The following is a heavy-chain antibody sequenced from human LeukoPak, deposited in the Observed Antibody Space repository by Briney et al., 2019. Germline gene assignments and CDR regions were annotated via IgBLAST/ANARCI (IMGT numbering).Heavy chain of an antibody. J-gene: IGHJ4*02. CDR1: GGSFSGYY. CDR2: INHSGST. Sequence: SETLSLTCAVYGGSFSGYYWSWIRQPPGKGLEWIGEINHSGSTNYNPSLKSRVTISVDTSKNQFSLKLSSVTAADTAVYYCANDYYDSSGYYYPTSSPFDYWGQGTLVTVSS. D-gene: IGHD3-22*01. V-gene: IGHV4-34*01. CDR3: ANDYYDSSGYYYPTSSPFDY.